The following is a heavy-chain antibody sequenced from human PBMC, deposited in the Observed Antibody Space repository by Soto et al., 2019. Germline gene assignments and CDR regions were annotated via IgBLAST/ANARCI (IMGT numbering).Heavy chain of an antibody. CDR1: GYTFTRYG. Sequence: QGQLVQSGGEVKKPGASVKVSCKAFGYTFTRYGISWVRQAPGQGLEWMGWISGYNGDTKYAQKFQGRVTMTVDTSTTTAYMELRSLTSDDRAVYYCAKNGQPPYYYYGMDVWGQGTTVTVSS. CDR2: ISGYNGDT. V-gene: IGHV1-18*01. CDR3: AKNGQPPYYYYGMDV. J-gene: IGHJ6*02. D-gene: IGHD2-8*01.